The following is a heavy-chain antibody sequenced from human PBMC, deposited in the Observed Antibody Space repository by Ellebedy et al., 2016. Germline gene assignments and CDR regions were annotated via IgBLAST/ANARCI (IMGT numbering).Heavy chain of an antibody. CDR3: ARDVSLYSSSPSFDF. CDR1: GGSVDTYY. J-gene: IGHJ4*02. D-gene: IGHD6-6*01. V-gene: IGHV4-59*02. Sequence: SETLSLXXTVSGGSVDTYYWTWIRQSPGKGLEWIGYVFYGGSTKYNPSLRSRVTISLDSSQNQFSLKVTSVAAADTAVYYCARDVSLYSSSPSFDFWGQGTLVTVSS. CDR2: VFYGGST.